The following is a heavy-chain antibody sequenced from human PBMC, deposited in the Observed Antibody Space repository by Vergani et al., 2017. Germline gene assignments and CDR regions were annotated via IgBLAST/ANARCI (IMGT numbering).Heavy chain of an antibody. J-gene: IGHJ6*03. CDR2: FDPEHGEV. V-gene: IGHV1-24*01. CDR1: GYSLTELT. CDR3: ARALRRLYCTTTSCDGLPLLYYYYMDV. D-gene: IGHD2-2*01. Sequence: QVQLVQSGSEVRKPGASVKVSCQVSGYSLTELTIHWVRQAPGKGLEWMGGFDPEHGEVTFAHHIQGRVTMTEDRSTDTAYMELSSLRPEDTALYYCARALRRLYCTTTSCDGLPLLYYYYMDVWGKGTTVTVSS.